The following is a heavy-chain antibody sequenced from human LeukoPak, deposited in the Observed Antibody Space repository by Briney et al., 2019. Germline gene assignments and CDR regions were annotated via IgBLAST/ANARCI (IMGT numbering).Heavy chain of an antibody. V-gene: IGHV1-8*01. J-gene: IGHJ4*01. CDR2: MNPNCGNT. Sequence: ASVKVSCKASGYTFTSYDINWVRQATGQGLEWIVWMNPNCGNTGYAQKFQGRVTMTRTTSISTASMELSSLRSEDTAVYYSATGRGGNSDYWGHGPPVTASS. D-gene: IGHD4-23*01. CDR1: GYTFTSYD. CDR3: ATGRGGNSDY.